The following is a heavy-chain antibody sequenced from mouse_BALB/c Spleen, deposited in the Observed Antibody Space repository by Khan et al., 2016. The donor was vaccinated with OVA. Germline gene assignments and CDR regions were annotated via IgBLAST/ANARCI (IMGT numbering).Heavy chain of an antibody. Sequence: QVQLKESGAELARPGASVKMSCKASGYTFTSNTMHWIRQRPGQGLEWIGYINPSSDYNNFNQKFKDKATLSADKSYSTAYMQLSRLTSEDSAVYYCARRTTVYAMDYWGQGTSVTVSS. CDR3: ARRTTVYAMDY. J-gene: IGHJ4*01. CDR2: INPSSDYN. CDR1: GYTFTSNT. D-gene: IGHD1-1*01. V-gene: IGHV1-4*01.